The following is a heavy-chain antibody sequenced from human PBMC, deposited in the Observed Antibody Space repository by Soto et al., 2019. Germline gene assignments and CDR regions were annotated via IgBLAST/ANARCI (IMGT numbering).Heavy chain of an antibody. D-gene: IGHD2-2*01. Sequence: QITLKESGPTLVKPTQTLTLTCTFSGFSLSTSGVGVGWIRQPPGKALEGLALIYWNDDKRYSPSLKSRLTITKDTSKNQVVLTMTNMDPVDTATYYCAHAKTYCSSTSCYNRWVDYWGQGTLVTVSS. CDR3: AHAKTYCSSTSCYNRWVDY. CDR1: GFSLSTSGVG. CDR2: IYWNDDK. J-gene: IGHJ4*02. V-gene: IGHV2-5*01.